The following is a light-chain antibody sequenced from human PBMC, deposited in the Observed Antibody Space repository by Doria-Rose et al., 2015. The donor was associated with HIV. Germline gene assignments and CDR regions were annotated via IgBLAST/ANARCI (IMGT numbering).Light chain of an antibody. CDR1: QSFSSTY. J-gene: IGKJ1*01. Sequence: TQSPGTLSLSPGERATLSCRASQSFSSTYLAWYHQKPGQAPSLLIYDGSTRATGIPDRFSASGSGTDFTLTINRLEPEDFALCYCRQYGTSWTFGQGTKVEI. V-gene: IGKV3-20*01. CDR2: DGS. CDR3: RQYGTSWT.